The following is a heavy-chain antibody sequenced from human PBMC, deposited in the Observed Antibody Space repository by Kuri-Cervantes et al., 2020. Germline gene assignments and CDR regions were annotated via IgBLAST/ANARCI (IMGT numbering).Heavy chain of an antibody. V-gene: IGHV1-2*02. D-gene: IGHD2-2*01. Sequence: ASVNVSCKASGHTFTGYYMHWVRQAHGQGHEWMRWINPNSGGTNYAQKFQGRVTMTRDTSISTAYMELSRLRSDDTAVYYCAREKVVVPAANSYYYYYYGMDVWGQGTTVTVSS. CDR3: AREKVVVPAANSYYYYYYGMDV. CDR2: INPNSGGT. CDR1: GHTFTGYY. J-gene: IGHJ6*02.